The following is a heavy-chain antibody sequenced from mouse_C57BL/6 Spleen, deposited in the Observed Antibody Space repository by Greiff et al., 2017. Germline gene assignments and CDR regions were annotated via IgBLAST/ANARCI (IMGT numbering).Heavy chain of an antibody. J-gene: IGHJ2*01. V-gene: IGHV5-12*01. Sequence: EVKLEESGGGLVQPGGSLKLSCAASGFTFSDYYMYWVRQTPEKRLEWVAYISNGGGSTYYPDTVKGRFTISRDNAKNTLYLQMSRLKSEDTAMYYCARQGTGYYFDYWGQGTTLTVSS. CDR3: ARQGTGYYFDY. CDR2: ISNGGGST. D-gene: IGHD4-1*01. CDR1: GFTFSDYY.